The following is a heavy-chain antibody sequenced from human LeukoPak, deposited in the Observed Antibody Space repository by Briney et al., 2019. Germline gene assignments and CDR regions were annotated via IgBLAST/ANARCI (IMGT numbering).Heavy chain of an antibody. J-gene: IGHJ4*02. CDR2: ISGRGDST. Sequence: GGSLRLSCVASGFTFSNYAMNWVRQAPGKGLEWVAVISGRGDSTYFPDSVKGRLTISRDDSKNMVFLQMNGLRVEDTAIYYCAKSSTRDAPLGYFDYWGQGALVTVSS. CDR1: GFTFSNYA. CDR3: AKSSTRDAPLGYFDY. V-gene: IGHV3-23*01.